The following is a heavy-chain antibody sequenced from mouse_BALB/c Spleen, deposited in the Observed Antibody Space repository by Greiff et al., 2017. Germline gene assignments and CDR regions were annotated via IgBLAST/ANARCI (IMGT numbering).Heavy chain of an antibody. CDR3: ASGALDY. J-gene: IGHJ4*01. Sequence: EVQGVESGGDLVKPGGSLKLSCAASGFTFSSYGMSWVRQTPDKRLEWVATISSGGSYTYYPDSVKGRFTISRENAKNTLYLQMSSLRSEDTAMYYGASGALDYWGQGTSVTVSS. V-gene: IGHV5-6*01. CDR2: ISSGGSYT. CDR1: GFTFSSYG.